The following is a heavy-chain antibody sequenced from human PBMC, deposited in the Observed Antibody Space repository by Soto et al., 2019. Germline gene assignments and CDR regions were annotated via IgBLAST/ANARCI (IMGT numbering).Heavy chain of an antibody. Sequence: SVKVSCKASGGTFSSYAISWVRQAPGQGLEWMGGIIPIFGTANYAQKFQGRVTITADESTSTAYMELSSLRSEDTAVYYCARDRIPGIVGATASFDYWGQGTQVTVSS. V-gene: IGHV1-69*13. CDR2: IIPIFGTA. CDR1: GGTFSSYA. CDR3: ARDRIPGIVGATASFDY. D-gene: IGHD1-26*01. J-gene: IGHJ4*02.